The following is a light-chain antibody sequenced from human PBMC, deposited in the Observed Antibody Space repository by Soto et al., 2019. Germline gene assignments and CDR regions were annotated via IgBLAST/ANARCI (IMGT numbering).Light chain of an antibody. CDR1: ESINNW. V-gene: IGKV1-5*01. CDR2: DAS. J-gene: IGKJ4*01. Sequence: DIQMTQSPSTLSASVGVRVTITCRASESINNWVAWYQQKPGKAPKFLIYDASTLESGVPSRFSGSASGTEFTLSISSLQPDDFATYYCQQYDKYPLTFGGGTKVDIK. CDR3: QQYDKYPLT.